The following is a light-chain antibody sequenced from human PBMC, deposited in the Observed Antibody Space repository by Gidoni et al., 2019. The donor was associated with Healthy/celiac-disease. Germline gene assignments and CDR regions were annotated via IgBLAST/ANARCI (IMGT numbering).Light chain of an antibody. CDR1: QSISSY. J-gene: IGKJ2*03. CDR2: AAS. Sequence: DIQMPNSPSSLSASVGDRVTITCRANQSISSYLNWYQQKPGEAPKLLSYAASSVQSGVASRCSSSCATKDFLLIISSLQPDYFATYCRQQSYSTPPSFGQGTKLEIK. CDR3: QQSYSTPPS. V-gene: IGKV1-39*01.